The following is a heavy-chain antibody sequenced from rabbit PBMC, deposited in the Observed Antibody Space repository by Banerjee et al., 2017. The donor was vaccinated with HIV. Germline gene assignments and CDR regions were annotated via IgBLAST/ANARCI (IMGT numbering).Heavy chain of an antibody. CDR3: AREGGILMAGAFNL. CDR1: GVSFGSSSY. V-gene: IGHV1S40*01. Sequence: QSLEESGGDLVKPGASLTLTCTASGVSFGSSSYMCWVRQAPGKGLEWIACIDVGFGGTTYYASWAKGRFTISKTSSTTVTLQLTSLTAADTASYFCAREGGILMAGAFNLWGQGTLVTVS. CDR2: IDVGFGGTT. J-gene: IGHJ4*01. D-gene: IGHD4-1*01.